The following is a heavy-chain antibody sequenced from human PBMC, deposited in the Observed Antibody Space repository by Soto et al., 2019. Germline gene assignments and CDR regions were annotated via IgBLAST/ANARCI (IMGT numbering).Heavy chain of an antibody. J-gene: IGHJ5*02. CDR3: ASTYSTSWYWFDP. Sequence: QVTVKESGPVLVKPTETLTLTCTVSGFSLSNAGLGVSWIRQPPGKALEWLAHIFSNDETSYSTSLKTRLTITKHTAKNQVVLTMTNVDPVDTATYYCASTYSTSWYWFDPWGQGTLVTFAA. CDR2: IFSNDET. D-gene: IGHD6-13*01. V-gene: IGHV2-26*04. CDR1: GFSLSNAGLG.